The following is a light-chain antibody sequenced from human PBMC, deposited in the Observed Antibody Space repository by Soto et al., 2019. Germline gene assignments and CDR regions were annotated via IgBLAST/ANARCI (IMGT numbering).Light chain of an antibody. V-gene: IGLV2-14*01. CDR1: RDDIGDYNY. J-gene: IGLJ3*02. CDR3: SSYTSSDPLV. Sequence: QSDLTQPASVSGSPGQSITISCTGTRDDIGDYNYVSWYQQYPGKAPKLIIFEVSNRPSGVSDRFSGSKSGNTASLTISGVQTEDEVTYFCSSYTSSDPLVFGGGTKLTVL. CDR2: EVS.